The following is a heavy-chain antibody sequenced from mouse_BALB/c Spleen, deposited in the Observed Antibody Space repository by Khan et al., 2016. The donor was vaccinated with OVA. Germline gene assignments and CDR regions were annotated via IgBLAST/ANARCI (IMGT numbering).Heavy chain of an antibody. CDR3: ARTARIKY. V-gene: IGHV3-1*02. J-gene: IGHJ2*01. CDR1: GNSITSGYC. CDR2: ISYIGST. D-gene: IGHD1-2*01. Sequence: EVQLQVPGPGLVKPSQSLFLTCTVTGNSITSGYCWNWIRQFPGNKLECMRYISYIGSTNYTPSLKSRIYITRDTSKKPFVRQLNDVTTEDTATYYCARTARIKYWGQGTTLTVSS.